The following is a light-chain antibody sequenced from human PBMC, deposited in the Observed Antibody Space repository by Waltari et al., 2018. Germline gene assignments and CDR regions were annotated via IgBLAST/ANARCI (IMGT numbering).Light chain of an antibody. V-gene: IGKV1-33*01. CDR2: DSS. CDR1: EDINNY. CDR3: QQHDNLPLT. Sequence: DIQMTQSPSSLSASIGDRVTLTCQASEDINNYLNWYQQKPGKAPKLLIYDSSNLQVGVPSRFSGGGSGTDFTFTISSLQPGDIATYYCQQHDNLPLTFGGGTKVEIK. J-gene: IGKJ4*01.